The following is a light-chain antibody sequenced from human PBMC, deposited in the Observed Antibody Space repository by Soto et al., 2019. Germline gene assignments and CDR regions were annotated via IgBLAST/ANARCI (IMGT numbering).Light chain of an antibody. Sequence: NGLTQSPDTLSLSTGESATLSCKASQSVSDYLAWYQQKPGQSPRLLIYDASNRATGIPARFSGSGSGTDFTLAITSLEPEDSAVYYCQQRSDWPSAFGGGTKVDIK. CDR3: QQRSDWPSA. J-gene: IGKJ4*01. CDR2: DAS. CDR1: QSVSDY. V-gene: IGKV3-11*01.